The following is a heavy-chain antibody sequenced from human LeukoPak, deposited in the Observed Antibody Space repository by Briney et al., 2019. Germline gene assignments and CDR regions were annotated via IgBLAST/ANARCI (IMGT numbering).Heavy chain of an antibody. CDR1: GFTFSGYA. Sequence: GGSLRLSCAASGFTFSGYAMSWVRQAPGKGLEWVSGITGSGGSTNYADSVTGRFTISRDNSKNTLYLQMNSLRAEDTAIYYCATDSSSWYFDYWGQGTLVTVSS. CDR3: ATDSSSWYFDY. J-gene: IGHJ4*02. D-gene: IGHD6-13*01. CDR2: ITGSGGST. V-gene: IGHV3-23*01.